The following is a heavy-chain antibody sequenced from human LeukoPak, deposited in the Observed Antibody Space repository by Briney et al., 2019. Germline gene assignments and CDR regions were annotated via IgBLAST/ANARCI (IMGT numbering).Heavy chain of an antibody. Sequence: SQTLSLTCTVSGGSISSYYWSWIRQPPGKGLEGIGYIYYSGSTNYNPSLKSRVTISVDTSKNQFSLKLSSVTAADTAVYYCASLGYYYDSSGLLFDPWGQGTLVTVSS. V-gene: IGHV4-59*08. CDR1: GGSISSYY. CDR3: ASLGYYYDSSGLLFDP. CDR2: IYYSGST. J-gene: IGHJ5*02. D-gene: IGHD3-22*01.